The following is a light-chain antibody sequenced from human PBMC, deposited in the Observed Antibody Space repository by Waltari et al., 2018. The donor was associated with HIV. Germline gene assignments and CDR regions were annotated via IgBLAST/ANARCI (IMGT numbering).Light chain of an antibody. CDR2: EVT. J-gene: IGLJ3*02. V-gene: IGLV2-14*03. Sequence: QSALTQPASVSGSPGQSVTISCTPTTTDFGRYNSVSWSQQHPGNVPKVISYEVTRRPSGIPHRFSGSRSGNTASLTISGLQAEDEAVYYCSTHTTTDTLMFGGGTKLTVL. CDR3: STHTTTDTLM. CDR1: TTDFGRYNS.